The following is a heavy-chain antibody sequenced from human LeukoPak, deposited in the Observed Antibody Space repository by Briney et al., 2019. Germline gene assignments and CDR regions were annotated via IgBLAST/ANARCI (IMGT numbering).Heavy chain of an antibody. CDR2: ISFDGINK. V-gene: IGHV3-30*04. J-gene: IGHJ3*02. Sequence: GGSLRLSCAASGFTFSSYAMHWVRQAPGKGLEWVAVISFDGINKYYADSVKGRFTISRDNSKNTLYLQMNSLIAEDTAVYYCARDRWYYYDSSDYYHDAFDIWGQGTMVTVSS. CDR3: ARDRWYYYDSSDYYHDAFDI. D-gene: IGHD3-22*01. CDR1: GFTFSSYA.